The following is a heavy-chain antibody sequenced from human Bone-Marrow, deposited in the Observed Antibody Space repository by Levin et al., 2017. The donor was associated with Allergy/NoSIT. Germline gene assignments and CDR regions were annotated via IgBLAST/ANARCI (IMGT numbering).Heavy chain of an antibody. D-gene: IGHD3-10*01. Sequence: HPGESLKISCAASGFTFSSYVMSWVRQAPGKGLEWVSSISGGGADTYYADSVKGRFTLSRDNSKSTLNLQMDSLRAEDTAVYYCAKDRATATIYTGRGGYYFDYWGQGTLVTVSS. CDR3: AKDRATATIYTGRGGYYFDY. V-gene: IGHV3-23*01. CDR1: GFTFSSYV. J-gene: IGHJ4*02. CDR2: ISGGGADT.